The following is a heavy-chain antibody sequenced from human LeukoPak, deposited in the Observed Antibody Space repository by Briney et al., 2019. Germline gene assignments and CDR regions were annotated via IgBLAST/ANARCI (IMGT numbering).Heavy chain of an antibody. CDR1: GFTFSSYS. CDR2: ISFSGNYI. J-gene: IGHJ4*02. CDR3: ARRASTERGHSYGLDY. Sequence: GGSLRLSCAASGFTFSSYSMNWVRQAPGKGLEWVSSISFSGNYIYYADSVRGRITLSRDNAKNSLFLQMNSLRAEDTAVYYCARRASTERGHSYGLDYWGQGTLVTVSS. V-gene: IGHV3-21*01. D-gene: IGHD5-18*01.